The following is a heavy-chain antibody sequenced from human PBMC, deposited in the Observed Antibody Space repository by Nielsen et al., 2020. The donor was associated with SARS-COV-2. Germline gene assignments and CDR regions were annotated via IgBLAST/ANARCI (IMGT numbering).Heavy chain of an antibody. CDR2: ISYDGSNK. CDR3: ARDRVGATIGDAFDI. CDR1: GFTFSSYA. V-gene: IGHV3-30-3*01. Sequence: GGSLRLSCAASGFTFSSYAMHWVRQAPGKGLEWVAVISYDGSNKYYADSVKGRFTISRDNSKNTLYLQMNSLRAEDTAVYYCARDRVGATIGDAFDIWGQGTMVTVSS. D-gene: IGHD1-26*01. J-gene: IGHJ3*02.